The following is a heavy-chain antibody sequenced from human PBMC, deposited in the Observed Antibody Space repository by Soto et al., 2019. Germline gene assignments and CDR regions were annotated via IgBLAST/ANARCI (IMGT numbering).Heavy chain of an antibody. V-gene: IGHV3-30-3*01. Sequence: QVQLVESGGGVVQPGRSLRLSCAASGFTFSSYAMHWVRQAPGKGLEWVAVISYDRSNKYYADSVKGRFTISRDNSKNTLYLQLNSLRAEDTAVYYCARVSAAGTRWFDPWGQGTLVTVSS. D-gene: IGHD6-13*01. J-gene: IGHJ5*02. CDR2: ISYDRSNK. CDR1: GFTFSSYA. CDR3: ARVSAAGTRWFDP.